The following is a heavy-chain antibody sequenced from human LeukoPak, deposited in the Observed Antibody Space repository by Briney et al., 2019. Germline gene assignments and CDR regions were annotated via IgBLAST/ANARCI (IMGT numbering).Heavy chain of an antibody. D-gene: IGHD2-15*01. CDR3: ARGDMVAARYYFDY. J-gene: IGHJ4*02. Sequence: GGSLRLSCAASGFTLSSYWMHWVRQAPGKGLVWVSRINSDESSTSYADSVKGRFTISRDNAKNTLYLQMNSLRAEDTAVYYCARGDMVAARYYFDYWGQGTLVTVSS. CDR1: GFTLSSYW. V-gene: IGHV3-74*01. CDR2: INSDESST.